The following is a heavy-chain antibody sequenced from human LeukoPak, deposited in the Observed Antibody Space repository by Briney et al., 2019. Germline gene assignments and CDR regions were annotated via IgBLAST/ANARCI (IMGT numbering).Heavy chain of an antibody. CDR2: ISYDGSNK. CDR3: AKIGPYGDDY. V-gene: IGHV3-30*18. D-gene: IGHD4-17*01. Sequence: PGRSLRLSCAASGFTFSSYGMHWVRQAPGKGLEWVAFISYDGSNKYYADSVKGRFTISRDNSKNTLYLQMNSLGAEDTAVYYCAKIGPYGDDYWGQGTLVTAAS. CDR1: GFTFSSYG. J-gene: IGHJ4*02.